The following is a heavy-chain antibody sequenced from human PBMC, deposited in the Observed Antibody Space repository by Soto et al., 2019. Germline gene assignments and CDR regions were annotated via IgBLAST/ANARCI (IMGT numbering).Heavy chain of an antibody. CDR2: ISAHNGNT. D-gene: IGHD1-1*01. V-gene: IGHV1-18*01. CDR1: GYGFTTYG. Sequence: QVHLVQSGAEVKKPGASVKVSCKGSGYGFTTYGITWVRQAPGQGLEWMAWISAHNGNTNYAQKLQGRVTVTRDTSTSTAYMELRSLRCDGTAVYYCARGRYGDYWGQGALVTFSS. J-gene: IGHJ4*02. CDR3: ARGRYGDY.